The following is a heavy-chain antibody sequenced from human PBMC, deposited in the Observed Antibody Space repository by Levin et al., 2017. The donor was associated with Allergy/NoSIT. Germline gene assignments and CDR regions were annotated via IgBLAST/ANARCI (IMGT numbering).Heavy chain of an antibody. V-gene: IGHV4-31*03. Sequence: PSETLSLTCTLSGDSISNGGYYWSWIRQYPGRGLEWIGYSYYTGNTYYNPSLESRVTISVDTSKNQFSLNLRSATAADTAVYYCARRARNGYVFQHWGQGTPVTVSS. CDR1: GDSISNGGYY. J-gene: IGHJ1*01. D-gene: IGHD3-16*01. CDR3: ARRARNGYVFQH. CDR2: SYYTGNT.